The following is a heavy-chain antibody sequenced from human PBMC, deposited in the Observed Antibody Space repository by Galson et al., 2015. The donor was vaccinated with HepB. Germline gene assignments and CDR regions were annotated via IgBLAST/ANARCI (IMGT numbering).Heavy chain of an antibody. CDR2: FYYFESP. CDR1: GGSLTSYY. CDR3: ARETAPYSGSFLGLGFDP. V-gene: IGHV4-59*01. Sequence: SETLSLTCTVSGGSLTSYYWSWIRQVPGRGLEWIGCFYYFESPNYNPSLESRVTMSLDISKNQLSLKLNSVTTADTAIYYCARETAPYSGSFLGLGFDPWGPGTLVTVSS. J-gene: IGHJ5*02. D-gene: IGHD1-26*01.